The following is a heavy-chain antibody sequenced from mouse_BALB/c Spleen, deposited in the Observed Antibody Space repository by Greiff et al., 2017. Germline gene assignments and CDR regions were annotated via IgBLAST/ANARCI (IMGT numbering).Heavy chain of an antibody. CDR3: ARFSDGYYVYFDV. V-gene: IGHV5-17*02. D-gene: IGHD2-3*01. Sequence: EVQGVESGGGLVQPGGSRKLSCAASGFTFSSFGMHWVRQAPEKGLEWVAYISSGSSTIYYADTVKGRFTISRDNPKNTLFLQMTSLRSEDTAMYYCARFSDGYYVYFDVWGAGTTVTVSS. J-gene: IGHJ1*01. CDR2: ISSGSSTI. CDR1: GFTFSSFG.